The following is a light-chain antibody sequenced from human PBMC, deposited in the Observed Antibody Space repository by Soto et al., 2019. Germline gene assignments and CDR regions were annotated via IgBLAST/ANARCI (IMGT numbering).Light chain of an antibody. CDR3: MQALKTPPT. CDR1: QSLLHSNGYNY. Sequence: DIVMTQSPLSLPVTPGEPASISCRSSQSLLHSNGYNYLDWYLQKPGQSPQLLIYLGSNRASGVPDRFSGSGSGTEFTLKISRVEAEDVGVYYCMQALKTPPTFGPGTKVDIK. CDR2: LGS. V-gene: IGKV2-28*01. J-gene: IGKJ3*01.